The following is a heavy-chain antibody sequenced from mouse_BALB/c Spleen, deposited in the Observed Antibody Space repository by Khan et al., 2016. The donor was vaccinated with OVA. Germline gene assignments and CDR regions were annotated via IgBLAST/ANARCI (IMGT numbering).Heavy chain of an antibody. CDR2: INPNNGDS. D-gene: IGHD2-2*01. Sequence: VQLQESGAELVKTGASVKLSCKASGYTFSSYYLYWVKQRPGQGLEWIGEINPNNGDSNFNEKFKSKATLTVDRFSYTAYMQLSSLTSEDSAVYYYTRSGYGSFAYWGQGTLVTVSA. CDR3: TRSGYGSFAY. V-gene: IGHV1S81*02. J-gene: IGHJ3*01. CDR1: GYTFSSYY.